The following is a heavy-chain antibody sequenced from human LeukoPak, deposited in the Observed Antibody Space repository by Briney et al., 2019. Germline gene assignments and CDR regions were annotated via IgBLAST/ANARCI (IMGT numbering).Heavy chain of an antibody. V-gene: IGHV3-23*01. CDR3: ARDLWTGSYNY. J-gene: IGHJ4*02. Sequence: GGSLRLSCAASGFTFSSYSMNWVRQAPGKGLEWVSIISDSGGSTYYADSVKGRFTISRDNSKNALYLQMNSLRAEDTAVYYCARDLWTGSYNYWGQGTLVSVSS. CDR2: ISDSGGST. CDR1: GFTFSSYS. D-gene: IGHD1-26*01.